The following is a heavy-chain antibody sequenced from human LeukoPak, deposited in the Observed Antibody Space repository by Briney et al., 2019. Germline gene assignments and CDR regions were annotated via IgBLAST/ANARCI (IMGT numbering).Heavy chain of an antibody. CDR1: GYSFTNYW. J-gene: IGHJ4*02. Sequence: GESLKIPCKGSGYSFTNYWIGWARQMPGKGLEWMGVIYPGDSDTRYSPSFQGQVTISADKSISTAYLQWSSLKASDTATYYCARQYSGTYYRSFDYWGQGTLVTVSS. D-gene: IGHD3-10*01. V-gene: IGHV5-51*01. CDR2: IYPGDSDT. CDR3: ARQYSGTYYRSFDY.